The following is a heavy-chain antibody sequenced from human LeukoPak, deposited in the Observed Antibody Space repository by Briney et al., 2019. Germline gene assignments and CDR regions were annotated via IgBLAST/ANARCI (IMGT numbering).Heavy chain of an antibody. CDR1: GYTFSNYD. Sequence: ASVKVSCKASGYTFSNYDITWVRQAPGQGLEWLGWISAYNGDTNYAQKLQGRVTMTTDTSTGTAYMELRSLRSDDTAVYYCARHYYDSGGYNSAFDYWAREPWSPSPQ. V-gene: IGHV1-18*01. D-gene: IGHD3-22*01. CDR2: ISAYNGDT. CDR3: ARHYYDSGGYNSAFDY. J-gene: IGHJ4*02.